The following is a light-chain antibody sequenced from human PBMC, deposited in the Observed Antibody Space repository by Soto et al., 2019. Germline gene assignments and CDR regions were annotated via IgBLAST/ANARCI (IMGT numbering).Light chain of an antibody. CDR3: RSYTSRTTLAV. V-gene: IGLV2-14*01. CDR2: EVS. CDR1: SGDVGGYNY. Sequence: QSVLTQAACVSGSPGQSITISWTGTSGDVGGYNYVSWYQQHPGKAPKLMISEVSNRPSGVSNRFSGSKSGNTASLTISGLQAEDEADYYCRSYTSRTTLAVFGTGPK. J-gene: IGLJ1*01.